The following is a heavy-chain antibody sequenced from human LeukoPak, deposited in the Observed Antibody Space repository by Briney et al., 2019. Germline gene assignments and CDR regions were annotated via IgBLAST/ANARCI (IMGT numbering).Heavy chain of an antibody. Sequence: PSETLSLTCTVSGGSISSGSYFWSWIRQPAGKGLEWIGRIYASGSTKYNPSLKSRVTVSVDTSKNQFSLKLSSVTAADTAVYYCAREDVVVVPDVMDYYYYMDVWGKGTTVTVSS. CDR3: AREDVVVVPDVMDYYYYMDV. D-gene: IGHD2-2*01. J-gene: IGHJ6*03. V-gene: IGHV4-61*02. CDR2: IYASGST. CDR1: GGSISSGSYF.